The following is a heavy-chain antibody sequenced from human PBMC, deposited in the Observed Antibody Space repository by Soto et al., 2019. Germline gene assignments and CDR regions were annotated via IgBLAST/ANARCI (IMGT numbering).Heavy chain of an antibody. V-gene: IGHV4-39*02. CDR3: TRLLAPYDTHGPSGFGL. Sequence: SETLSLTCTVSGDSISKSGHYWGWIRQPPGKALEWIGGIDYRGSTLYNPSLRSRITMSIDTSKKFFSLKLTSVSASDTALYYCTRLLAPYDTHGPSGFGLGGQRTLVNGSS. CDR2: IDYRGST. D-gene: IGHD3-9*01. J-gene: IGHJ5*02. CDR1: GDSISKSGHY.